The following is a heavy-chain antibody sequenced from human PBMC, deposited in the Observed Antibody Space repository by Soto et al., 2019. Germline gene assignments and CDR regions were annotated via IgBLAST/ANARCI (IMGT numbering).Heavy chain of an antibody. D-gene: IGHD6-13*01. Sequence: QVQLVQSGAEVKKPGSSVKVSCKASGGTFSSYAISWVRQAPGQGREWMGGVIPIFGTANYAQKLQGRVTITADESTSTAYMELSILRSEDTAVYYCARGVGGLAAAGIYWFDPWGQVTLVTVSS. V-gene: IGHV1-69*01. CDR1: GGTFSSYA. CDR2: VIPIFGTA. J-gene: IGHJ5*02. CDR3: ARGVGGLAAAGIYWFDP.